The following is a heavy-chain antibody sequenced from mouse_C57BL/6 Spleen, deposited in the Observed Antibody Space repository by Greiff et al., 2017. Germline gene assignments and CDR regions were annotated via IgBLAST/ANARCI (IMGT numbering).Heavy chain of an antibody. CDR2: INPGSGGT. D-gene: IGHD2-3*01. CDR3: ARDGYSYYFDY. Sequence: QVQLQQSGAELVRPGTSVKVSCKASGYAFTNYLIEWVKQRPGQGLEWIGVINPGSGGTNYNEKFKGKATLTADKSSSTAYMLLSSLTSEDSAVYFCARDGYSYYFDYWGQGTTLTVSS. J-gene: IGHJ2*01. V-gene: IGHV1-54*01. CDR1: GYAFTNYL.